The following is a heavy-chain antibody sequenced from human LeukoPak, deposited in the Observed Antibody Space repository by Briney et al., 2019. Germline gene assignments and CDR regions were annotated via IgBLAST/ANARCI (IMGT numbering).Heavy chain of an antibody. V-gene: IGHV4-34*01. CDR2: INHSGST. D-gene: IGHD3-10*01. CDR1: GGSFSGYY. J-gene: IGHJ3*02. CDR3: ARSYYYGSGPGAFDI. Sequence: SETLSLTCAVYGGSFSGYYWSWIRQPPGKGPEWIGEINHSGSTNYNPSLKSRVTISVDTSKNQFSLKLSSVTAADTAVYYCARSYYYGSGPGAFDIWGQGTMVTVSS.